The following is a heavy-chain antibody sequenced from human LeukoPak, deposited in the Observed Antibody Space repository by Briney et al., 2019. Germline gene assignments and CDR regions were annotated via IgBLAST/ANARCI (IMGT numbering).Heavy chain of an antibody. CDR1: GGSFSGYY. Sequence: SETLSLTCAVYGGSFSGYYWSWIRQPPGKGLEWIGEINHSGSTNYNPSLKSRVTISVDTSKNQFSLKVSPVTAADTAMYYCARTGGSFYFYYYMDVWGKGTTVTVSS. CDR3: ARTGGSFYFYYYMDV. CDR2: INHSGST. D-gene: IGHD1-26*01. J-gene: IGHJ6*03. V-gene: IGHV4-34*01.